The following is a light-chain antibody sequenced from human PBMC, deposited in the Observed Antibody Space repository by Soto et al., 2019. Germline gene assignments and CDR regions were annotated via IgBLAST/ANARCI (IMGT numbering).Light chain of an antibody. Sequence: EIVMTQSPATLSVSPGERATLSCRASQSVSSNLAWYQQKPGQAPRLLIYGASSRATGIPARFSGSGSGTEFTLTISSLKSEDFAVYYCQQYNNRPPWTVGQGTKVEVK. V-gene: IGKV3-15*01. CDR2: GAS. CDR3: QQYNNRPPWT. CDR1: QSVSSN. J-gene: IGKJ1*01.